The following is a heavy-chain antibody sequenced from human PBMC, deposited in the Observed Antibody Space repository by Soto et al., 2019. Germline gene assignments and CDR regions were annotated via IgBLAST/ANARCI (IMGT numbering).Heavy chain of an antibody. J-gene: IGHJ4*02. D-gene: IGHD3-22*01. CDR1: GFNISSYD. Sequence: PSETLSLTCPFYGFNISSYDWSWIRQPPGKGLEWIGYIYYSGSTNYNPSLKSRVTISVDTSKNQFSLKLSSVTAADTAVYYCARSMAYYDSSGLYFDYWGQGTLVTVSS. CDR3: ARSMAYYDSSGLYFDY. CDR2: IYYSGST. V-gene: IGHV4-59*01.